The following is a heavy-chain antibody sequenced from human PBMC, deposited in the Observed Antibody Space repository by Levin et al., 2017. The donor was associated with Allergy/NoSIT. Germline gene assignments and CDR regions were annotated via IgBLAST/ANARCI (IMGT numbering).Heavy chain of an antibody. CDR2: IYHSGST. CDR1: GGSISSGGYS. V-gene: IGHV4-30-2*01. D-gene: IGHD3-22*01. CDR3: ARARGSLLENWFDP. Sequence: SETLSLTCAVSGGSISSGGYSWSWIRQPPGKGLEWIGYIYHSGSTYYNPSLKSRVTISVDRSKNQFSLKLSSVTAADTAVYYCARARGSLLENWFDPWGQGTLVTVSS. J-gene: IGHJ5*02.